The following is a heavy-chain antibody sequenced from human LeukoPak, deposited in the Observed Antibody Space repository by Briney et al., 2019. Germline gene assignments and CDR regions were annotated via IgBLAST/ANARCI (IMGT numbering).Heavy chain of an antibody. Sequence: SETLSLTCAVYGGSFSGYYWSWIRQPPGKGLERIGEINLSGSTNYNPSLKSRVTISVDTSKNQFSLKLSSVTAADTAVYYCARGNYYGSGSFDHWGQGTLVTVSS. V-gene: IGHV4-34*01. CDR1: GGSFSGYY. D-gene: IGHD3-10*01. CDR3: ARGNYYGSGSFDH. J-gene: IGHJ4*02. CDR2: INLSGST.